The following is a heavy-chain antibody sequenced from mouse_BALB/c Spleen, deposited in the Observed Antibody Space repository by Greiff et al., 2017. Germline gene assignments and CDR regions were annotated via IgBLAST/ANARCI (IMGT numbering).Heavy chain of an antibody. J-gene: IGHJ4*01. Sequence: VQLKESGPGLVKPSQSLSLTCTVTGYSITSDYAWNWIRQFPGNKLEWMGYISYSGSTSYNPSLKSRISITRDTSKNQFFLQLNSVTTEDTATYYCAGDSDYYAMDYWGQGTSVTVSS. CDR1: GYSITSDYA. V-gene: IGHV3-2*02. D-gene: IGHD2-12*01. CDR3: AGDSDYYAMDY. CDR2: ISYSGST.